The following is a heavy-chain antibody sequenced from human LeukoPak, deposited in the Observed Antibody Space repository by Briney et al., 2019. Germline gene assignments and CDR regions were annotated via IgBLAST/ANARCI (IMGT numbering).Heavy chain of an antibody. Sequence: GGSLRLSCTASGLSLNSYAMSWVRQVPGKGLEWVSASSSSDDGKWYAESVRGRFTISRGTPKNTVYLQMNSLRAEDTALYYCAKDISHLYGSGSSLDYWGQGTLVTVSS. CDR1: GLSLNSYA. CDR3: AKDISHLYGSGSSLDY. J-gene: IGHJ4*02. V-gene: IGHV3-23*01. CDR2: SSSSDDGK. D-gene: IGHD3-10*01.